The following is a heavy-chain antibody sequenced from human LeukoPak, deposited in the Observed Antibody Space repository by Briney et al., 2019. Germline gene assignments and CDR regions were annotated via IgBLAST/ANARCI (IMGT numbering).Heavy chain of an antibody. CDR2: IYPGDSDT. Sequence: GESLKISCKDSGYSFTTYWIGWVRQMPGKGLEWMGIIYPGDSDTRYIPSFQGQVTISADKSISTAYLQWSSLKASDTAMYYCARHVEVGGDSYYYYYYMDVWGKGTTVTVSS. V-gene: IGHV5-51*01. CDR3: ARHVEVGGDSYYYYYYMDV. J-gene: IGHJ6*03. CDR1: GYSFTTYW. D-gene: IGHD2-21*02.